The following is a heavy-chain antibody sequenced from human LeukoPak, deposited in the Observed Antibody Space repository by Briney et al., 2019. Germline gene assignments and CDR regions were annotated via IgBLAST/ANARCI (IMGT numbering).Heavy chain of an antibody. J-gene: IGHJ4*02. V-gene: IGHV3-23*01. CDR2: ISGSGGST. D-gene: IGHD2-2*01. CDR1: GFTFSSYA. CDR3: VKGGKSPMVVPAATPYYFDY. Sequence: GGSLRLSCAASGFTFSSYAMSWVRQAPGKGLEWVSAISGSGGSTYYADSVKGRFTISRDNSKNTLYLQMNSLRAEDTAVYYCVKGGKSPMVVPAATPYYFDYWGQGTLVTVSS.